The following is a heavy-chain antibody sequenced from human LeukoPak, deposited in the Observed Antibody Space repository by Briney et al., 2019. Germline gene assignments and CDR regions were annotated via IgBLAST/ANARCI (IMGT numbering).Heavy chain of an antibody. J-gene: IGHJ4*02. CDR2: IYYSGSI. Sequence: PSETLSLTCTVSGGSISGYYWSWIRQPPGKGLEWVGFIYYSGSINYNPSLRNRLTISVDTSKNHFSLKLSSVTAADTALYYCARHNLYYATFDYWGQGTLVTVSS. D-gene: IGHD2-8*01. CDR1: GGSISGYY. CDR3: ARHNLYYATFDY. V-gene: IGHV4-59*08.